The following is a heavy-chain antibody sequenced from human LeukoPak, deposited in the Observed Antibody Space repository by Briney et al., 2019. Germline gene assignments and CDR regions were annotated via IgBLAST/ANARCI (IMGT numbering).Heavy chain of an antibody. V-gene: IGHV1-8*03. CDR3: ARIELDFSYYYYMDV. D-gene: IGHD5-24*01. J-gene: IGHJ6*03. CDR1: GYTFISYD. Sequence: GASVKVSCKASGYTFISYDINWVRQATGQGLEWMGWMNPNSGNTGYAQKFQGRVTITRNTSISTAYMELSSLRSEDTAVYYCARIELDFSYYYYMDVWGKGTTVTVSS. CDR2: MNPNSGNT.